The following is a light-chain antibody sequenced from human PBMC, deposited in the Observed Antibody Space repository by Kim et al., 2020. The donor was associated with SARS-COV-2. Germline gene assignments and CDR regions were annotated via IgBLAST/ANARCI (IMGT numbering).Light chain of an antibody. CDR3: QVWDSSSDHPVV. Sequence: PGKTVRITCGGNNIGSKSVHWYQQKPGQAPVLVVYDDSDRPSGIPERFSGSNSGNTATLTISRVEAGDEADYYCQVWDSSSDHPVVFGGGTQLTVL. CDR2: DDS. V-gene: IGLV3-21*03. J-gene: IGLJ2*01. CDR1: NIGSKS.